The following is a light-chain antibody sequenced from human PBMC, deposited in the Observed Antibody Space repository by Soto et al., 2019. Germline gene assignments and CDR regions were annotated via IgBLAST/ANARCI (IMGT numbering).Light chain of an antibody. V-gene: IGLV1-40*01. CDR2: GNS. Sequence: QSVLTQPPSVSGAPGQRVTISCTGSSSNIGAGHDIHWYQQVPGTAPKPLIYGNSNRPSGVPDRFSGSKSGTSASLAITGLQAEDEADYYCQSYATSLRGYVFGPGTKVTVL. CDR1: SSNIGAGHD. J-gene: IGLJ1*01. CDR3: QSYATSLRGYV.